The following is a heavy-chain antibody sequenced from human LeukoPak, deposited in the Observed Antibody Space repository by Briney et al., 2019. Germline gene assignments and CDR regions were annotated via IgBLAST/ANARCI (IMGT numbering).Heavy chain of an antibody. V-gene: IGHV3-66*01. CDR1: GFTISDSY. CDR2: IYGGGDT. Sequence: AGGSLRLSCAASGFTISDSYMSWVRQAPGKGLECVSVIYGGGDTYYADSVKGRFTISRDNSKNTLSLQVNSLRAEDTTVYYCARGPDASGIYRPGDYWGQGTLVTVSS. J-gene: IGHJ4*02. D-gene: IGHD3-10*01. CDR3: ARGPDASGIYRPGDY.